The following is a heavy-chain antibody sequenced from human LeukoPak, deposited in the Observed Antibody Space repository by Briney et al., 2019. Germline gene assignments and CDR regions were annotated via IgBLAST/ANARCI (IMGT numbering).Heavy chain of an antibody. J-gene: IGHJ4*02. CDR3: AKDGQYDSSGYYSGYFDY. CDR1: GFTFSSYG. Sequence: GGSLRLSCAASGFTFSSYGMHWVRQAPGKGLEWVAVISYDGSNKYYADSVKGRFTISRDNSKNTLYLQMNSLRAEDTAVYYCAKDGQYDSSGYYSGYFDYWGQGTLVTVSS. CDR2: ISYDGSNK. D-gene: IGHD3-22*01. V-gene: IGHV3-30*18.